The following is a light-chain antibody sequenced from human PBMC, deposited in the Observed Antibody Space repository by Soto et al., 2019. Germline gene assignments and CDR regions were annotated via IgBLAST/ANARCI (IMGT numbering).Light chain of an antibody. CDR2: KDS. Sequence: SYELTQPPSVSVSPGQTARITCSGDALPKQYAYWYQQKPGQAPVLVIYKDSERPSGIPERFSGSSSGTTVTLTIRGVQAEDEADYYCQSADSSGTYYVFGTGTKGTVL. J-gene: IGLJ1*01. CDR3: QSADSSGTYYV. CDR1: ALPKQY. V-gene: IGLV3-25*02.